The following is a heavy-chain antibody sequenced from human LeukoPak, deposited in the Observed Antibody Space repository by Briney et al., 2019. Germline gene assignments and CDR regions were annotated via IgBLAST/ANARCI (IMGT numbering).Heavy chain of an antibody. D-gene: IGHD3-3*01. CDR2: INHGGIT. CDR1: DGSFSAYY. CDR3: ARSPSRSGWSGSYLGIY. J-gene: IGHJ4*02. Sequence: SETLSLTCAVYDGSFSAYYWSWIRQSAGKGLEWIGQINHGGITSYSPSLKSRVTISLDTSKNQFSLNLSSVTAADTAVYYCARSPSRSGWSGSYLGIYWGQGTLVTVSS. V-gene: IGHV4-34*01.